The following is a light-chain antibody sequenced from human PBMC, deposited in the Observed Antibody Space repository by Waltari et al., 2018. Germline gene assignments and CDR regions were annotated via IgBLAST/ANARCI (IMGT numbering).Light chain of an antibody. V-gene: IGKV3-20*01. CDR1: QSVNNNY. J-gene: IGKJ2*01. CDR3: QHDGGSPKYT. CDR2: GIS. Sequence: EIVLTQSPGTLSLSPGERATLSCRASQSVNNNYLAWYQAKPGQAPRLLIDGISLRATVVPDRFSGGGSGTDFTLTISRLEPEDFAVYYCQHDGGSPKYTFGQGTKLEIK.